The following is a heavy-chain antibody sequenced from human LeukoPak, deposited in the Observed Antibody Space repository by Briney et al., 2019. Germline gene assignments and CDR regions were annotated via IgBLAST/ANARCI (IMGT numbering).Heavy chain of an antibody. D-gene: IGHD6-13*01. Sequence: PGGSLRLSCAASGFTFSSYAMSWVRQAPGKGLGWVSAISGSGGSTYYADSVKGRFTISRDNSKNTLYLQMNSLRAEDTAVYYCTTTGIAAAGTFDYWGQGTLVTVSS. CDR2: ISGSGGST. J-gene: IGHJ4*02. CDR3: TTTGIAAAGTFDY. CDR1: GFTFSSYA. V-gene: IGHV3-23*01.